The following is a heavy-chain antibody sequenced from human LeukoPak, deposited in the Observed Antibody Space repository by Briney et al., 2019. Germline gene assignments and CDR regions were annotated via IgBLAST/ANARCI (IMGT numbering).Heavy chain of an antibody. V-gene: IGHV3-23*01. J-gene: IGHJ4*02. D-gene: IGHD6-13*01. CDR2: ICGSGGST. CDR3: AKDREGSWFRDYFDY. Sequence: GGPLRLSCSASGFPFSSYAMSWVRQAPGKGLEWVSAICGSGGSTYSADSVKGRFTISRDNSKNTLYLQMNRLRAEDTAVYYCAKDREGSWFRDYFDYWGQGTLVTVSS. CDR1: GFPFSSYA.